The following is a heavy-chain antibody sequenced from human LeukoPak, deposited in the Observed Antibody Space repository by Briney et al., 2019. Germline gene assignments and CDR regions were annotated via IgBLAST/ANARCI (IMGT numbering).Heavy chain of an antibody. CDR1: GGSISSSSYY. J-gene: IGHJ4*02. V-gene: IGHV4-39*07. CDR3: ARDVGSSSWYGQYYFDY. Sequence: SETLSLTCTVSGGSISSSSYYWGWIRQPPGKGLEWIGSIYYSGSTYYNPSLKSRVTISVDTSKNQFSLKLSSVTAADTAVYYCARDVGSSSWYGQYYFDYWGQGTLVTVSS. CDR2: IYYSGST. D-gene: IGHD6-13*01.